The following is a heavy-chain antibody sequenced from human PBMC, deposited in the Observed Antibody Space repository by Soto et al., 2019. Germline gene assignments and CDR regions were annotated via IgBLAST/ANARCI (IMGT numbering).Heavy chain of an antibody. J-gene: IGHJ6*02. D-gene: IGHD3-10*01. CDR3: ARARITMGRGVIKYNMDV. CDR2: IYNSGST. V-gene: IGHV4-59*01. Sequence: PSETLSLTCTVSGGSISSYYWSWIRRPPGKGLEWIGYIYNSGSTHSNPSLQSRVTLSVDTSKNQFSLKLSSVTAADTGIYYCARARITMGRGVIKYNMDVWGQGTTVTVSS. CDR1: GGSISSYY.